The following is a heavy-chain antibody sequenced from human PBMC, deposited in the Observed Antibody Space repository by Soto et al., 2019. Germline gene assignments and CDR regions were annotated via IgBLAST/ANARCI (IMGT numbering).Heavy chain of an antibody. V-gene: IGHV4-59*01. Sequence: SETLSLTCTVSGGSISSYYWSWIRQPPGKGLEWIGYIYYSGSTNYNPSLKSRVTISVDASKNQFSLKLSSVTAADTAVYYCARDILLRTQSYLAVDGTDYYYGMDVWGQGTTVSVSS. D-gene: IGHD6-19*01. J-gene: IGHJ6*02. CDR3: ARDILLRTQSYLAVDGTDYYYGMDV. CDR2: IYYSGST. CDR1: GGSISSYY.